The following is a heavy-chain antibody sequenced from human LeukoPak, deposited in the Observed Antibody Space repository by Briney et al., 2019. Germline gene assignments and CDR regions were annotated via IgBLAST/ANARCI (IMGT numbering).Heavy chain of an antibody. CDR3: ARATLYPPTPVAFDS. J-gene: IGHJ4*02. Sequence: ASVKVSSKAPGGTSSSHVISWVRQAPGQGLEWMGGIMPIFGTAKYAQKFQGRGTITADESTGTAYMELTSLRSEDTAVYYCARATLYPPTPVAFDSWGQGTLVTVSS. CDR1: GGTSSSHV. CDR2: IMPIFGTA. V-gene: IGHV1-69*13. D-gene: IGHD2-15*01.